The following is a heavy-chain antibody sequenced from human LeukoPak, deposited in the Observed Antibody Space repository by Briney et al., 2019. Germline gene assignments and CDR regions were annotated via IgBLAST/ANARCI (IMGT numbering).Heavy chain of an antibody. CDR3: ARDLYDTTTWGYYYYYTDV. V-gene: IGHV4-61*02. CDR1: GGSISSGSYY. Sequence: SETLSLTCTVSGGSISSGSYYWSWIRQPAGKGLEWIGRIYTSGSTNYNPSLKSRVTISVDTSKNQFSLKLSSVTAADTAVYYCARDLYDTTTWGYYYYYTDVWGKGTTVTISS. CDR2: IYTSGST. D-gene: IGHD3-9*01. J-gene: IGHJ6*03.